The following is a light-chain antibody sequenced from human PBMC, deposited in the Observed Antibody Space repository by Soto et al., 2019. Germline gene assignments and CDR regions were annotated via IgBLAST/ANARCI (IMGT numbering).Light chain of an antibody. CDR2: GAS. CDR1: QSVSSNY. V-gene: IGKV3-20*01. J-gene: IGKJ1*01. Sequence: EIVLTQSPGTLSLSPGERATLSCRASQSVSSNYLAWYQQQKPGQAPRLLIYGASNRATGFPDRFSGSGSGKDFTLTINRVEPEDFAVYYCQEYGSSTTWTFGQGTKV. CDR3: QEYGSSTTWT.